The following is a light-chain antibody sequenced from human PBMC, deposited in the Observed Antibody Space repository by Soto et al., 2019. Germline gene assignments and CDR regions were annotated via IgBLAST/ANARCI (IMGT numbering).Light chain of an antibody. CDR2: DAS. CDR1: QSISSW. J-gene: IGKJ4*01. Sequence: DIQMTQSPSTLSASVGDRVTITCRASQSISSWLAWYQQKPGKAPKLLIYDASSFESGVPSRFSGSGSGKYFTLTISRLQPDDFATYYCQQYNSYSPTFGGGTKVEIK. CDR3: QQYNSYSPT. V-gene: IGKV1-5*01.